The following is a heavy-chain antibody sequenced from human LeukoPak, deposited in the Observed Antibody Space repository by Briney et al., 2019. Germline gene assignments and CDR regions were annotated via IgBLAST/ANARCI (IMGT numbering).Heavy chain of an antibody. CDR1: GYTFTGYY. J-gene: IGHJ4*02. CDR2: IHPNSGGT. CDR3: ARQMSGSAAPADY. D-gene: IGHD1-26*01. Sequence: GASVKVSCKASGYTFTGYYIHWVRQAPGQGLEWVGWIHPNSGGTNYAQKFLGRVTMTRDTSITTSYMELNRLTSDDTAVYFCARQMSGSAAPADYWGQGTLVTVSS. V-gene: IGHV1-2*02.